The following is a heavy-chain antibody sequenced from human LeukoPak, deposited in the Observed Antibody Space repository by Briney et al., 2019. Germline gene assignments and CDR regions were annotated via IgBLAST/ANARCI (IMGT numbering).Heavy chain of an antibody. D-gene: IGHD1-26*01. CDR1: GYTFTGYY. Sequence: GASVKVSFKASGYTFTGYYMHWVRQAPGQGLEWMGWINPKSGGTNYAQEFQGRVTMTRDTSISTAYMELSRLRSDDTAVYYCARVSARSGSYKYFDYWGQGTLVTVSS. CDR2: INPKSGGT. CDR3: ARVSARSGSYKYFDY. V-gene: IGHV1-2*02. J-gene: IGHJ4*02.